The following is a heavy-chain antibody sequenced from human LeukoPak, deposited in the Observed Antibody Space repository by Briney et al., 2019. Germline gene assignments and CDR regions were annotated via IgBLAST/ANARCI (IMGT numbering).Heavy chain of an antibody. Sequence: GGSLRLSCAASGFTFSSYAMHWVRQAPGKGLEWVAVISYDGSNKYYADSVKGRFTISGDNAKNSLYLQMNSLRAEDTAVYYCARGVLDYYDSSGYYLFDYWGQGTLVTVSS. CDR2: ISYDGSNK. V-gene: IGHV3-30-3*01. CDR1: GFTFSSYA. J-gene: IGHJ4*02. D-gene: IGHD3-22*01. CDR3: ARGVLDYYDSSGYYLFDY.